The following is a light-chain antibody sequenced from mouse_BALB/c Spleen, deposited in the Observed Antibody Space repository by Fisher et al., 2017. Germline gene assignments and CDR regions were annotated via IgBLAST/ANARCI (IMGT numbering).Light chain of an antibody. CDR1: SSVSY. J-gene: IGKJ5*01. CDR2: DTS. Sequence: IVLTQSPAIMSASPGEKVTMTCSASSSVSYMHWYQQKSGTSPKRWIYDTSKLASAVPARFSGSGSGTSYSLTISSMEGEDAATYYCQQYSGYPLTFGAGTKLELK. V-gene: IGKV4-59*01. CDR3: QQYSGYPLT.